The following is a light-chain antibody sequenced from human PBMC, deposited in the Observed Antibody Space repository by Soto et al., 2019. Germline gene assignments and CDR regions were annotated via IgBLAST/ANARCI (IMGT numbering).Light chain of an antibody. CDR1: NSNIGSNA. CDR2: SSN. V-gene: IGLV1-44*01. CDR3: ATWXXXLNXXV. Sequence: QSVLTQPPSASGTPGQRVSISCSGTNSNIGSNAVNWYQQVPGTAPKLLIHSSNQRPSGVPDRFSGSKSGPSASLAISGLQSDDEADYYCATWXXXLNXXVFGGGTXVTV. J-gene: IGLJ3*02.